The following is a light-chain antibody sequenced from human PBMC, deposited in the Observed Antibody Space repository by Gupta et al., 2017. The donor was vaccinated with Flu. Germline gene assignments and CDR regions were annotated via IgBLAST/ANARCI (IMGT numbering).Light chain of an antibody. CDR3: QQSVGVPIT. V-gene: IGKV1-39*01. Sequence: DIQMTQSPSPLSASVGDSVTITCRASQSVSGYVNWYQQRPGKAPKLLISDASRLYSGVPSMFSGSGSGTDFTLTISKLQADDSANYYFQQSVGVPITFGGGTKVDIK. CDR2: DAS. CDR1: QSVSGY. J-gene: IGKJ4*01.